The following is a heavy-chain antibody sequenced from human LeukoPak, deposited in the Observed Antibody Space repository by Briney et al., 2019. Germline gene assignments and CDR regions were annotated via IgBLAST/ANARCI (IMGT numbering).Heavy chain of an antibody. CDR1: GGSISSSSYY. V-gene: IGHV4-39*01. D-gene: IGHD3-22*01. CDR2: IYYSGST. Sequence: PSETLSLTCTVSGGSISSSSYYWGWIRQPPGKGLEWIGSIYYSGSTYSNPSLKSRVTISVDTSKNQFSLKLSSVTAADTALYYCARHLYYDSSGYYQYYFDYWGQGTLVTVSS. J-gene: IGHJ4*02. CDR3: ARHLYYDSSGYYQYYFDY.